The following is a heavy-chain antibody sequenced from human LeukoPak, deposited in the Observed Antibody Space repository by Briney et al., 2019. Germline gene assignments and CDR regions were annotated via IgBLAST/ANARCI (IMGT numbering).Heavy chain of an antibody. CDR3: ARRSGSGWYIY. D-gene: IGHD6-19*01. J-gene: IGHJ4*02. V-gene: IGHV4-59*08. CDR1: GGSISSYY. Sequence: PSETLSLTCTVSGGSISSYYWSWIRQPPGKGLEWIGYIYYSGSTNYNPSLKSRVTISVDTSKNQFSLKLSSVTAADTAVYYCARRSGSGWYIYWGQGTLVTVSS. CDR2: IYYSGST.